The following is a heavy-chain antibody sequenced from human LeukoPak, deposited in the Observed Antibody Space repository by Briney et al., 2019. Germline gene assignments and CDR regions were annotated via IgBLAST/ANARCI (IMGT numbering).Heavy chain of an antibody. CDR1: GGSISSYY. V-gene: IGHV4-4*07. CDR3: ARDLPYYDYGGNSAFDY. D-gene: IGHD4-23*01. Sequence: PSETLSLTCTVSGGSISSYYRSWIRQPAGKGLEWIGRIYTSGSTNYNPSLKSRVTMSVDTSKNQFSLKLSSVTAADTAVYYCARDLPYYDYGGNSAFDYWGQGTLVTVSS. J-gene: IGHJ4*02. CDR2: IYTSGST.